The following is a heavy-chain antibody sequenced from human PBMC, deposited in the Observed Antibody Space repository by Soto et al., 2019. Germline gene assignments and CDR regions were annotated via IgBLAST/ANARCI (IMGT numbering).Heavy chain of an antibody. V-gene: IGHV1-2*02. D-gene: IGHD2-2*01. Sequence: ASVKVSCKASGYTFTGYYMHWVRQAPGQGLEWMGWINPNSGGTNYAQKFQGRVTMTRDTSISTAYMELSRLRSDDTAVYYCARSHDEGIVVVPAADRAFDIWGQGTMVTVSS. CDR1: GYTFTGYY. J-gene: IGHJ3*02. CDR3: ARSHDEGIVVVPAADRAFDI. CDR2: INPNSGGT.